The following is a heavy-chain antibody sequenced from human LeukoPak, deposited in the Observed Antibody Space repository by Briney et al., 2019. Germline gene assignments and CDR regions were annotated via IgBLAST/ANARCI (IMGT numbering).Heavy chain of an antibody. V-gene: IGHV3-33*01. CDR3: ARSYYDILTSWYFDY. CDR1: GFTFSSYG. CDR2: IWYDGSNK. D-gene: IGHD3-9*01. Sequence: GRSLRLSCAASGFTFSSYGMHWVRQVPGKGLEWVAVIWYDGSNKYYADSVKGRFTISRDNSKNTLYLQMNSLRAEDTAVYYCARSYYDILTSWYFDYWGQGTLVTVSS. J-gene: IGHJ4*02.